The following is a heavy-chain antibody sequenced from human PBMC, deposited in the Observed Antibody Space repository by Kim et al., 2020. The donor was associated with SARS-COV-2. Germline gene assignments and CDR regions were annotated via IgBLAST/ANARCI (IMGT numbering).Heavy chain of an antibody. CDR2: IWYDGSNI. J-gene: IGHJ4*02. CDR3: AKGRTRGIAVAGTELGN. D-gene: IGHD6-19*01. V-gene: IGHV3-33*06. CDR1: GFTFSSYG. Sequence: GGSLRLSCAASGFTFSSYGMHWVRQAPGKGLEWVAVIWYDGSNIYYADSVKGRFTISRDNSKKTLYLQMNSLRAEDTAVYYCAKGRTRGIAVAGTELGNWGAGALGTVS.